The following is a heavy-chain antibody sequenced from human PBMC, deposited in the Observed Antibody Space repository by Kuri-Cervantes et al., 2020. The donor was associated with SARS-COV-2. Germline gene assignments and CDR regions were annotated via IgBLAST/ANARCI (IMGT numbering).Heavy chain of an antibody. V-gene: IGHV3-74*01. Sequence: GESLKISCAASGFTFSSYWMHWVRQAPGKGLVWVSRINSDGSSTSYADSVKGRFTISRDNAKNTLYLQMNSLRAEDTAVYYCARDSYDYVWGSYRPVYYYYMDVWGKGTTVTVSS. CDR3: ARDSYDYVWGSYRPVYYYYMDV. CDR2: INSDGSST. CDR1: GFTFSSYW. D-gene: IGHD3-16*02. J-gene: IGHJ6*03.